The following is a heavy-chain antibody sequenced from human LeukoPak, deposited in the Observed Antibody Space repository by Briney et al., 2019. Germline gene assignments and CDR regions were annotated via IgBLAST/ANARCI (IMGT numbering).Heavy chain of an antibody. Sequence: GASVKVSCKASGYTFTSYGISWVRQAPGQGLEWMGWISAYNGNTNYAQKLQGRVTMTTDTSMSTAYMELRSLRSDDTAVYYCARGAYSGSYYDLGFYWGQGTLVTVSS. J-gene: IGHJ4*02. D-gene: IGHD1-26*01. CDR2: ISAYNGNT. CDR1: GYTFTSYG. CDR3: ARGAYSGSYYDLGFY. V-gene: IGHV1-18*01.